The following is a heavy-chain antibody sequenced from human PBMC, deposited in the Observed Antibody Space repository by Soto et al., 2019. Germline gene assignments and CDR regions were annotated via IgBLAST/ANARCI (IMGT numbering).Heavy chain of an antibody. V-gene: IGHV3-23*01. D-gene: IGHD6-6*01. J-gene: IGHJ4*02. CDR2: ISGSVGST. Sequence: PGGSLRLSCTASVFTFSDHGMHWVRQAPGKGLEWVSSISGSVGSTFYADSVKGRFTISRDNSMNTLYLQMNSLRAEDTAVYYCAKDRTIASRNFDSWGQGALVTVSS. CDR3: AKDRTIASRNFDS. CDR1: VFTFSDHG.